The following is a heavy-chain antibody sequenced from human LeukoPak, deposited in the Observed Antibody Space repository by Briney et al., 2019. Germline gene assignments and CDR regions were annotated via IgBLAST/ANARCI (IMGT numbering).Heavy chain of an antibody. D-gene: IGHD6-25*01. CDR2: ISYDGSNK. Sequence: GRSLRLSCAASGFTFSSYGLHWVRQAPGKGLEWVAVISYDGSNKYYADSVKGRFTISRDNAENSLYLQMNSLRVEDTAVYYCARDRGWRLLDYWGQGTLVTVSS. V-gene: IGHV3-30*03. CDR3: ARDRGWRLLDY. CDR1: GFTFSSYG. J-gene: IGHJ4*02.